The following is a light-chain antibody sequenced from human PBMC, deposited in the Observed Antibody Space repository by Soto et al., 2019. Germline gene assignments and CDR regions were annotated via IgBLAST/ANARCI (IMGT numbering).Light chain of an antibody. Sequence: EIVMTQSPATLSVSPGERATLSCRASQSVSSNLAWYQQKPGQAPRLLIYGASTRATGIPARFSGSGSGPEFTLTISSLQSEHFAVYYCQHYNNWPPLTFGGGTKVETK. CDR3: QHYNNWPPLT. V-gene: IGKV3-15*01. J-gene: IGKJ4*01. CDR1: QSVSSN. CDR2: GAS.